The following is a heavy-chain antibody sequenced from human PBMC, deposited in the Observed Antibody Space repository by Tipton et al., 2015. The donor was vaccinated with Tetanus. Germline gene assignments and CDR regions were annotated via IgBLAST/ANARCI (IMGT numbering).Heavy chain of an antibody. CDR2: ISGSASST. J-gene: IGHJ4*02. V-gene: IGHV3-23*01. Sequence: SLRLSCAASGFTFSSYAMNWVRQAPGKGLEWVSTISGSASSTYYADSVKGRFTISRDNSKNTLFLQMHSPRAEDTAVYYCARAPYRNQNQVWYFDYWGQGTLVTASS. CDR1: GFTFSSYA. D-gene: IGHD1-14*01. CDR3: ARAPYRNQNQVWYFDY.